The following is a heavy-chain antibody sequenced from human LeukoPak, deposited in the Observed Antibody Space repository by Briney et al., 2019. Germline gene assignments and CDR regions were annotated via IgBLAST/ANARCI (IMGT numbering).Heavy chain of an antibody. V-gene: IGHV3-23*01. CDR3: AKVGHYDILTGHGMDY. J-gene: IGHJ4*02. Sequence: PGGSLRLSCAASGFTFSSYAMSWVRQAPGKGLEWVSGISGGRGTTYYADSVKGRFTISRDNSKNTLYLHMNSLRAEDMAVYYCAKVGHYDILTGHGMDYWGQGTLVTVSS. CDR2: ISGGRGTT. CDR1: GFTFSSYA. D-gene: IGHD3-9*01.